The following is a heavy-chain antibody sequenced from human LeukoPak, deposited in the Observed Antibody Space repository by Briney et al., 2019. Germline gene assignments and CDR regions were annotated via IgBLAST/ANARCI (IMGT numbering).Heavy chain of an antibody. V-gene: IGHV1-69*04. CDR1: GGTFSSYA. CDR2: IIPILGIA. Sequence: ASVKVSCKASGGTFSSYAISWVRQAPGQGLEWMGRIIPILGIANYAQKFQGRVTMTTDTSTSTAYMELRSLRSDDTAVYYCARSGSRLVWFGETMGYCDYWGQGTLVTVSS. D-gene: IGHD3-10*01. J-gene: IGHJ4*02. CDR3: ARSGSRLVWFGETMGYCDY.